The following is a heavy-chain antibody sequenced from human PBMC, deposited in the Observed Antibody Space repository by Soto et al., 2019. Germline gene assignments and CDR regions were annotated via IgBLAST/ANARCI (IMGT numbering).Heavy chain of an antibody. D-gene: IGHD2-15*01. CDR1: GFTFSSCA. V-gene: IGHV3-23*01. Sequence: PGGSLRLSCAASGFTFSSCAMTWVRQAPGKGLEWVLCISGSGDTTYYADSVKGRSTISRDTSKNTVYLQMNSLRADDTAVYYCAKGHPGGSCYSGLDCWGQGTLVTVSS. CDR2: ISGSGDTT. CDR3: AKGHPGGSCYSGLDC. J-gene: IGHJ4*02.